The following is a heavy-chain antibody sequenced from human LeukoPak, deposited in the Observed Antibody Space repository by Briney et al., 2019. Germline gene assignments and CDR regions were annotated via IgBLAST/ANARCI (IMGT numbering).Heavy chain of an antibody. V-gene: IGHV3-30*18. CDR1: GFTFSSYG. Sequence: PGGSLRLSCAASGFTFSSYGMHCVRPAPGKRLEWVAVISYDGSDKYYADSVKGRFTISRDNSKNTLYLQMNSLRAEDTAVYYCAKDVLLWFGESPHDYWGQGTLVTVSS. J-gene: IGHJ4*02. CDR3: AKDVLLWFGESPHDY. D-gene: IGHD3-10*01. CDR2: ISYDGSDK.